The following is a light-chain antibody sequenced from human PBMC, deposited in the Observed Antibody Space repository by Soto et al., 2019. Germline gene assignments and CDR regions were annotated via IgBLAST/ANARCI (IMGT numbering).Light chain of an antibody. CDR1: ESVRSY. J-gene: IGKJ5*01. CDR2: DAS. V-gene: IGKV3-11*01. Sequence: EVVLTQSPATLSLSPGERATLSCRASESVRSYLAWYQQKPGQAPRLLIYDASNRATGIPARFSGSGSGTDFTLTISSLEPEDFAVYYCQQRYRWPPITFGQGTRLELK. CDR3: QQRYRWPPIT.